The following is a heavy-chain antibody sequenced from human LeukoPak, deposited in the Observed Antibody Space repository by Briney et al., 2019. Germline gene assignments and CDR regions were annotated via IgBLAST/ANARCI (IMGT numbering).Heavy chain of an antibody. CDR3: AKDYSAYNYLADFDY. CDR2: ISASGGT. Sequence: GGSLRLSCAASGFTFSSYDMSWVRQAPGKGLEWVSAISASGGTYYADSVKGRFTISRGNSNNTLYLQMDSMRAEDTAVYYCAKDYSAYNYLADFDYWGQGTLVTVSS. J-gene: IGHJ4*02. CDR1: GFTFSSYD. V-gene: IGHV3-23*01. D-gene: IGHD5-24*01.